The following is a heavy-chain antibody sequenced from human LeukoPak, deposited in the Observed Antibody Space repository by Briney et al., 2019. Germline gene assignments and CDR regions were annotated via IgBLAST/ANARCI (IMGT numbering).Heavy chain of an antibody. CDR2: ISSGGSSI. CDR1: GFTFSSSG. V-gene: IGHV3-48*04. J-gene: IGHJ4*02. Sequence: PGGSLRLSCAASGFTFSSSGMNWVRQAPGRGLEWISYISSGGSSIYYADSVKGRFTISRDNAENSLHLQMYSLRAEDAAVYYCARDFRGYDSRLHDYWGQGTLVTVSS. D-gene: IGHD3-22*01. CDR3: ARDFRGYDSRLHDY.